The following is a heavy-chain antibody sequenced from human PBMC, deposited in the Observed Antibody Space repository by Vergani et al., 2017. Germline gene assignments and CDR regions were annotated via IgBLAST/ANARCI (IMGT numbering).Heavy chain of an antibody. CDR3: ARGHRFCSSTSCYRARYYYYYMDV. V-gene: IGHV4-34*01. D-gene: IGHD2-2*02. J-gene: IGHJ6*03. CDR1: GGSFSGYY. Sequence: QVQLQQWGAGLLKPSETLSLTCAVYGGSFSGYYWSWIRQPPGKGLEWIGEINHSGSTNYNPFLKSRVTISVDTSKNQFSLKLSSVTAADTAVYYCARGHRFCSSTSCYRARYYYYYMDVWGKGTTVTVSS. CDR2: INHSGST.